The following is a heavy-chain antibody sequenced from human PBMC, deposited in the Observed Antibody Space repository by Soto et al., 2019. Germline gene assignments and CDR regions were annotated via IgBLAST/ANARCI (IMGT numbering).Heavy chain of an antibody. CDR3: ARESRSGYDEFDP. Sequence: ASVKVSCKASGYTFTGYYMHWVRQAPGQGLEWMGWINPNSGGTNYAQKFQGRVTTTRDTSISTAYMELSRLRSDDTAVYYCARESRSGYDEFDPWGQGTLVTISS. CDR1: GYTFTGYY. D-gene: IGHD5-12*01. V-gene: IGHV1-2*02. J-gene: IGHJ5*02. CDR2: INPNSGGT.